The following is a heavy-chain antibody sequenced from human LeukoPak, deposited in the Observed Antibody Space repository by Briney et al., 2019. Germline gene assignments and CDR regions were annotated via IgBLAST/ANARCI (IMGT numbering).Heavy chain of an antibody. J-gene: IGHJ2*01. CDR2: IYYSGST. V-gene: IGHV4-31*03. D-gene: IGHD2-21*01. Sequence: SQTLSLTCTVSGGSISSGGYYWSWIRQHPGKGLEWIGYIYYSGSTNYNPSLKSRVTISVDTSKNQFSLKLSSVTAADTAVYYCARGGIPNWYFDLWGRGTLVTVSS. CDR1: GGSISSGGYY. CDR3: ARGGIPNWYFDL.